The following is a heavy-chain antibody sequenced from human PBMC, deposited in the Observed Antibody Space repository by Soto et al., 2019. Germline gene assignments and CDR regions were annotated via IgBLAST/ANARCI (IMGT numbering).Heavy chain of an antibody. D-gene: IGHD1-1*01. V-gene: IGHV1-18*01. Sequence: QVHLVQSGAEVKNPGASVKVSCKGSGYDFTTYGITWVRQAPGQGLEWMAWISAHNGNTNYAPNLQGRVTVTRETSTSTAYIELRSLRSDDTAVDYGARGRYGDYWGQGALVTVSS. CDR1: GYDFTTYG. CDR2: ISAHNGNT. CDR3: ARGRYGDY. J-gene: IGHJ4*02.